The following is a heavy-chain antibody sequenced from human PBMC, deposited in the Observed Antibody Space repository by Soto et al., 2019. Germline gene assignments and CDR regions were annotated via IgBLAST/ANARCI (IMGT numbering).Heavy chain of an antibody. D-gene: IGHD5-18*01. CDR1: GGSISSGGYY. CDR2: IYYSGST. CDR3: ARGEAGYNYGIRPYYGFDG. Sequence: SETMSLTCTVSGGSISSGGYYWSWIRQHPGKGLEWIGYIYYSGSTYYNPSLKSRVTISVDTSKNQFSLKVSSVTAADTAVYYCARGEAGYNYGIRPYYGFDGWGPGITVTVSS. V-gene: IGHV4-31*03. J-gene: IGHJ6*02.